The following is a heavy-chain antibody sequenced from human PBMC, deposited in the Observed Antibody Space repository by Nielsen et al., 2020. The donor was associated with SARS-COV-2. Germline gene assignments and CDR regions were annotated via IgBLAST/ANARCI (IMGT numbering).Heavy chain of an antibody. Sequence: KVSCKGSGYTFRNYWIGWVRQMPGKGLEWMGIVYPGDSETRYRPSFQGQVTISVDTSTSTVYLQWSSLKASDTAMYYCARTLYYGAGSTDYWGQGTLVSVSS. J-gene: IGHJ4*02. CDR1: GYTFRNYW. V-gene: IGHV5-51*01. CDR2: VYPGDSET. CDR3: ARTLYYGAGSTDY. D-gene: IGHD3-10*01.